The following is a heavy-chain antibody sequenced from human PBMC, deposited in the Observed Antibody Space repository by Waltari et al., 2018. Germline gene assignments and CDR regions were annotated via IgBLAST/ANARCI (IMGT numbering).Heavy chain of an antibody. CDR1: GYSISSGSY. CDR3: ARQSQQLVTPGYFDY. CDR2: IYHSGST. V-gene: IGHV4-38-2*01. D-gene: IGHD6-13*01. Sequence: QVQLQESGPGLVKPSETLSLTCAVSGYSISSGSYWGWIRQPPGKGLEWIGSIYHSGSTYYNPSLKSRVTISVDTSKNQFSLKLSSVTAADTAVYYCARQSQQLVTPGYFDYWGQGTLVTVSS. J-gene: IGHJ4*02.